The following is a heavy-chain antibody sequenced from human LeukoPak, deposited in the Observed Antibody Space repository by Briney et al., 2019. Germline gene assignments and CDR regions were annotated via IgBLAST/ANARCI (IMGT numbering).Heavy chain of an antibody. CDR2: IKQDGSEK. V-gene: IGHV3-7*03. CDR3: RVVVVPAASDYYYGMDV. D-gene: IGHD2-2*01. Sequence: GGSLRLSCAASGFTFSSIWMSWVSQAPGKGREWVANIKQDGSEKYYVDSVKGRFTISRDNAKNSLYLQMNSLRDEDTVVYYCRVVVVPAASDYYYGMDVWGKGTTVTVSS. CDR1: GFTFSSIW. J-gene: IGHJ6*04.